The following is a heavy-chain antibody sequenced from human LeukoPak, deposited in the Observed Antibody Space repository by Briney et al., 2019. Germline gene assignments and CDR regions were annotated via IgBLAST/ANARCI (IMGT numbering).Heavy chain of an antibody. Sequence: TGGSLRLPCAASGFTFSSYAMHWVRQAPGKGLEWVAAISYDGSNKYYADSVKGRFTISRDNSKNSLYLQMNSLRIEDTALYYCAKGASGWYSGQMQDSWGQGTLVTVSS. V-gene: IGHV3-30-3*01. D-gene: IGHD6-19*01. J-gene: IGHJ4*02. CDR2: ISYDGSNK. CDR1: GFTFSSYA. CDR3: AKGASGWYSGQMQDS.